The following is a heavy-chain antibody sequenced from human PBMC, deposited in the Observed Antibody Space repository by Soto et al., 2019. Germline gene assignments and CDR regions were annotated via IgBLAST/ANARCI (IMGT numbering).Heavy chain of an antibody. Sequence: ASVKVSCKVSGYTLTELSMHWVRQAPGKGLEWMGGFDPEDGETIYAQKFQGRVTMTEDTSTDTAYMELSSLRSEDTAVYYCATGWVAAAGIAYWGQGTLVTVSS. J-gene: IGHJ4*02. CDR3: ATGWVAAAGIAY. CDR1: GYTLTELS. V-gene: IGHV1-24*01. D-gene: IGHD6-13*01. CDR2: FDPEDGET.